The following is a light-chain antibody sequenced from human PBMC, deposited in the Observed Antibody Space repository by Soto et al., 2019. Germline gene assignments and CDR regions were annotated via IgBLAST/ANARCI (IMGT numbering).Light chain of an antibody. J-gene: IGKJ5*01. CDR1: ESIRTW. CDR3: QQYNSA. V-gene: IGKV1-5*01. CDR2: DAS. Sequence: DIQMSQSPSTLSASIGDRDTITCRASESIRTWLAWYQHKPGKAPKFLIYDASTLESGVPSRFSGSGSGTEVTLTIRSLQPDDFATYFCQQYNSAFGQGTQLEIK.